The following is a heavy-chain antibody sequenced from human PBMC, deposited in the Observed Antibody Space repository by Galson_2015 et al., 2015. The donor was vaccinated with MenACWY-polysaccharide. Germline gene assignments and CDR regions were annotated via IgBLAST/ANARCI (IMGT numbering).Heavy chain of an antibody. CDR3: AKYTVGAPKGAFGI. CDR1: GFTFSSYA. J-gene: IGHJ3*02. CDR2: TSGSGAST. Sequence: SLRLSCAASGFTFSSYAMNWVRQAPGKGLEWVSGTSGSGASTYYADSVKGRFTISRDNSKNTLYLQMNSLRAEDTALYYCAKYTVGAPKGAFGIWGQGTMVTVSS. D-gene: IGHD1-26*01. V-gene: IGHV3-23*01.